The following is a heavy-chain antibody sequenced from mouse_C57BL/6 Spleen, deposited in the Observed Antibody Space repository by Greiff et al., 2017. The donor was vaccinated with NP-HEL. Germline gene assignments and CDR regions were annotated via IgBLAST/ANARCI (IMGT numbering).Heavy chain of an antibody. CDR2: IDPENGDT. D-gene: IGHD3-2*02. V-gene: IGHV14-4*01. Sequence: VQLQQSGAELVRPGASVKLSCTASGFNIKDYYMHWVKQRPEQGLEWIGWIDPENGDTEYASKFQGKATITADTSSNTAYLQLSSLTSEDTAVYYCTTAQATLDYWGQGTTLTVSS. CDR1: GFNIKDYY. CDR3: TTAQATLDY. J-gene: IGHJ2*01.